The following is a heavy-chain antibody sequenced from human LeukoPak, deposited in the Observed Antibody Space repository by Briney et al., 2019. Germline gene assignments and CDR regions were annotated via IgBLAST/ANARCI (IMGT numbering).Heavy chain of an antibody. D-gene: IGHD2/OR15-2a*01. CDR3: ARRIFSAQFRPLLYSYMDV. Sequence: PSETLSLTCSVSRDSISSSTWTWIRHSPGKGLESLGYIANKGNAKYKSSLEGRVAMSVDTSKSQCSLTLSSVTAADTAVYYCARRIFSAQFRPLLYSYMDVWGKGTAVIVSS. V-gene: IGHV4-59*08. CDR1: RDSISSST. J-gene: IGHJ6*03. CDR2: IANKGNA.